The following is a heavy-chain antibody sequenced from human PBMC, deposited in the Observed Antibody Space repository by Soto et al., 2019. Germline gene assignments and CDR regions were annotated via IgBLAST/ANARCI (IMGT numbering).Heavy chain of an antibody. CDR2: INPTSGAT. V-gene: IGHV1-2*02. J-gene: IGHJ4*02. Sequence: ASVTVSCKASGYTFNGYSMHWVRQAPGQGLEWMGCINPTSGATNNAQYFQARVTMTRDTSISPAYMTLSRLRSEVTAVYYSTTYTPSSSDDMAFDYWGPGTLLTVSS. CDR1: GYTFNGYS. CDR3: TTYTPSSSDDMAFDY. D-gene: IGHD6-6*01.